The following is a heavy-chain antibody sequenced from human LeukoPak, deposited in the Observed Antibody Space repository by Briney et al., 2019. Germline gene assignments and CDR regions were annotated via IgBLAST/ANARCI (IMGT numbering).Heavy chain of an antibody. Sequence: GGSLRLSCAASGFTFNIYAMSWVRQAPGKGLEWVSAVSSIGNGAYYADSVKGRFTISRANSKNTLYLQMNSLRAEDTAVYYCAKLVFTITGYWGQGTLVTVSS. D-gene: IGHD3-22*01. CDR1: GFTFNIYA. J-gene: IGHJ4*02. CDR3: AKLVFTITGY. V-gene: IGHV3-23*01. CDR2: VSSIGNGA.